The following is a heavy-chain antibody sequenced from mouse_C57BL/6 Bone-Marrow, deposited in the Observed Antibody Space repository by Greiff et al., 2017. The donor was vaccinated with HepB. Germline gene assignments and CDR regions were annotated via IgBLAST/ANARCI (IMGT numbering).Heavy chain of an antibody. Sequence: LEESGPGLVKPSQSLSLTCSVTGYSITSGYYWNWIRQFPGNKLEWMGYISYDGSNNYNPSLKNRISITRDTSKNQFFLKLNSVTTEDTATYYCASLSFLDYWGQGTTLTVSS. J-gene: IGHJ2*01. CDR3: ASLSFLDY. CDR1: GYSITSGYY. CDR2: ISYDGSN. V-gene: IGHV3-6*01.